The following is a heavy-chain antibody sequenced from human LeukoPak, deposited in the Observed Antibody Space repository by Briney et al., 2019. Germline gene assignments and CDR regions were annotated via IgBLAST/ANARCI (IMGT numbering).Heavy chain of an antibody. J-gene: IGHJ4*02. V-gene: IGHV3-23*01. CDR2: ISGSGAST. D-gene: IGHD6-13*01. CDR1: GFTFTSYA. Sequence: PGGSLRLSCAASGFTFTSYAMHWVRQAPGKGLEWVSTISGSGASTYYADSVRGRFTISRDNAKNSLYLQMNSLRDEDTAVYYCARAERIAAAGFDYWGQGTLVTVSS. CDR3: ARAERIAAAGFDY.